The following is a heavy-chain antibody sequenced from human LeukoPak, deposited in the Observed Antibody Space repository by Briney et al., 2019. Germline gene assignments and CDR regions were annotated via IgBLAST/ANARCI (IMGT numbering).Heavy chain of an antibody. CDR1: GYTFTPSD. Sequence: APLKPCCTAAGYTFTPSDITWVRQSTGPRLKCMGLMNPNSGDTGYAKKFQGRVTMTRNTPISTAYMELSSLRSEDTAVYYCARGGWLVLRYFDYWGQGTLVTVSS. CDR2: MNPNSGDT. J-gene: IGHJ4*02. CDR3: ARGGWLVLRYFDY. V-gene: IGHV1-8*01. D-gene: IGHD3-9*01.